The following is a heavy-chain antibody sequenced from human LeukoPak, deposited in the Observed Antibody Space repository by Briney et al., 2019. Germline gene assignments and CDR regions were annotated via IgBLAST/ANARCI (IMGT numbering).Heavy chain of an antibody. J-gene: IGHJ4*02. V-gene: IGHV4-39*01. CDR2: IYYSGST. Sequence: PSETLSLTCTVSGGSISSSSYYWGWIRQPPGKGLEWIGSIYYSGSTYYNPSLKSRVTISVDTSKNQFSLKLSSMTAADTAVYYCARHEGLDFWSGYYTAGFDYWGQGTLVTVSS. D-gene: IGHD3-3*01. CDR1: GGSISSSSYY. CDR3: ARHEGLDFWSGYYTAGFDY.